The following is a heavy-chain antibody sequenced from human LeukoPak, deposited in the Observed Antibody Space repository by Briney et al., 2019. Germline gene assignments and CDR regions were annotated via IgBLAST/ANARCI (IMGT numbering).Heavy chain of an antibody. J-gene: IGHJ4*02. D-gene: IGHD2-15*01. CDR1: GGSFSGYY. CDR2: INHSGST. V-gene: IGHV4-34*01. Sequence: SETLSLTCAVYGGSFSGYYWSWIRQPPGKGLEWIGEINHSGSTNYNPSLKSRVTISVDTSKNQFSLKLSSVTAADTAVYYCARGGVVAATFFDYWGQETLVTVSS. CDR3: ARGGVVAATFFDY.